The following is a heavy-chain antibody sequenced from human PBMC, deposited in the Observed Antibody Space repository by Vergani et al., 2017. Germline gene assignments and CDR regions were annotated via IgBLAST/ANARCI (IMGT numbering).Heavy chain of an antibody. Sequence: QVQLVQSGAEVKKPGASVKVSCKASGYTFTGYYMHWVRQAPGQGLEWMGWINPNSGGTNYAQKFQGRVTMTRDTSISTAYMELSRLRSDDTAVYYCARGWEHPRYPDIVATILGYWGQGTLVTVSS. J-gene: IGHJ4*02. D-gene: IGHD5-12*01. CDR2: INPNSGGT. CDR1: GYTFTGYY. CDR3: ARGWEHPRYPDIVATILGY. V-gene: IGHV1-2*02.